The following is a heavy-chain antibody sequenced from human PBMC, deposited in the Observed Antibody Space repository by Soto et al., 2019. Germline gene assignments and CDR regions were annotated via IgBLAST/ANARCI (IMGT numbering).Heavy chain of an antibody. Sequence: SETLSLTCTVSGGSISSYYWSWIRQPPGKGLEWIGYIYYSGSTNYNPSLKSRVTISVDTSKNQFSLKLSSVTAADTAVYYCGVMYYDFWSATRYMDVWGKGTTVTVSS. CDR2: IYYSGST. CDR1: GGSISSYY. J-gene: IGHJ6*03. CDR3: GVMYYDFWSATRYMDV. V-gene: IGHV4-59*08. D-gene: IGHD3-3*01.